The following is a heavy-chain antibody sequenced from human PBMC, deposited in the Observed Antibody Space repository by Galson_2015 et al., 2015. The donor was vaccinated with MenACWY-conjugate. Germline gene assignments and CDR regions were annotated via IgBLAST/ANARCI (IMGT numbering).Heavy chain of an antibody. CDR3: AKDLRELGARGAWFDP. D-gene: IGHD1-26*01. Sequence: SLRLSCAASGFTFSSYAMSWVRQAPGKGLEWVSAISGSGGSTYYADSVKGRFAISRDNSKNTLYLQMNSLRAEDTAVYYCAKDLRELGARGAWFDPWGQGTLVTVSS. CDR2: ISGSGGST. V-gene: IGHV3-23*01. CDR1: GFTFSSYA. J-gene: IGHJ5*02.